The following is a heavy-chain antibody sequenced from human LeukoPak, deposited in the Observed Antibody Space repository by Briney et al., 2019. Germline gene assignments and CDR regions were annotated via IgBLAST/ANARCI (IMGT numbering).Heavy chain of an antibody. D-gene: IGHD6-19*01. CDR1: GFTFGDYA. CDR3: TRGGIAVVFFDY. J-gene: IGHJ4*02. CDR2: IRSKAYGETP. Sequence: GGSLRLSCTASGFTFGDYAMSWVRQAPGKGLEWVGFIRSKAYGETPEYAASVKGRVTISRDDSKSIAYLQMNSLKTEDTALYHCTRGGIAVVFFDYWGQGTLVTVSS. V-gene: IGHV3-49*04.